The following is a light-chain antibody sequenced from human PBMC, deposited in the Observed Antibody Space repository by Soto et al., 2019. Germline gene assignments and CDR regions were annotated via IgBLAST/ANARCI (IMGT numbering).Light chain of an antibody. J-gene: IGKJ2*01. CDR2: AAS. CDR1: QTIRNF. Sequence: DIQMTQSPSSLSASVGDRVSITCRANQTIRNFLQWYQQKPGKVPKFLIYAASSLVDGVPSRFSGSGSGADFTLTISSLQPEDFATYYCQQSDSIPYTFGQGTKLDIK. CDR3: QQSDSIPYT. V-gene: IGKV1-39*01.